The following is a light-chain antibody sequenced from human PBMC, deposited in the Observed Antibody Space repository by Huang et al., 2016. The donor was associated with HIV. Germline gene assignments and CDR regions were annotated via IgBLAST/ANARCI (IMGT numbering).Light chain of an antibody. Sequence: DIVMTQSPLSLPVTPGEPASISCRSSQSLLHSNGDNYLHWYLQTPVQSPQLLIYLGSNRASGVPDRFSGSGSGTDFTLKISRVEAEDVGVYYCMQALQTPFTFGPGTKVDIK. CDR1: QSLLHSNGDNY. CDR3: MQALQTPFT. V-gene: IGKV2-28*01. CDR2: LGS. J-gene: IGKJ3*01.